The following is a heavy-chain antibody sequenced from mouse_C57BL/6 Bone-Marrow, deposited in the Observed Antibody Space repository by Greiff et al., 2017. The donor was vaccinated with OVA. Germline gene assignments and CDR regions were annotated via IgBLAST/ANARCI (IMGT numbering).Heavy chain of an antibody. V-gene: IGHV10-3*01. Sequence: EAGGGLVQPTGSLKLSCAASGFTFNTYAMHWVRQAPGKGLEWVARIRSKSSNYATYYAESVKDRFTISRDDSQSMLYLQMNNLKTEDTAMYYCVREPRYYGNYVFDYWGQGTTLTVSS. CDR3: VREPRYYGNYVFDY. CDR1: GFTFNTYA. J-gene: IGHJ2*01. CDR2: IRSKSSNYAT. D-gene: IGHD2-1*01.